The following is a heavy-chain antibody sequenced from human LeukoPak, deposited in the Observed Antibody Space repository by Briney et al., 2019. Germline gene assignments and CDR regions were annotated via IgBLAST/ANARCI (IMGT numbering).Heavy chain of an antibody. CDR1: GGSISSYY. CDR3: ARLWFGENAFDY. V-gene: IGHV4-59*06. J-gene: IGHJ4*02. CDR2: IYYSGST. D-gene: IGHD3-10*01. Sequence: SETLSLTCTVSGGSISSYYWSWIRQPPGKGLEWIGYIYYSGSTYYNPSLKSRVTISVDTSKNQFSLKLSSVTAADTAVYYCARLWFGENAFDYWGQGTLVTVSS.